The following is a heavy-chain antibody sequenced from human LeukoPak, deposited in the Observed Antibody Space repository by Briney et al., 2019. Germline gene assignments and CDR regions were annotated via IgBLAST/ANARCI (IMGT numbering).Heavy chain of an antibody. CDR3: ARQAQRRPGFDY. J-gene: IGHJ4*02. CDR2: INHSGST. V-gene: IGHV4-34*01. CDR1: DGSISRYY. D-gene: IGHD3-10*01. Sequence: SETLSLTCTVSDGSISRYYWSWIRQPPGKGLEWIGEINHSGSTNYNPSLKSRVTISVDTSKNQFSLKLSSVTAADTAVYYCARQAQRRPGFDYWGQGTLVTVSS.